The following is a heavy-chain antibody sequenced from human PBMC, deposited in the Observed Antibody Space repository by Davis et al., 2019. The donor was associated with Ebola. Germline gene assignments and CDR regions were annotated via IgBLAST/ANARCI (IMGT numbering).Heavy chain of an antibody. CDR2: IYTGDSDT. CDR1: GNSFTNLW. D-gene: IGHD6-13*01. CDR3: ARLSSSSWFHGMDV. J-gene: IGHJ6*02. V-gene: IGHV5-51*01. Sequence: GESLKISCKGSGNSFTNLWIAWVRQMPGKGLEWMGIIYTGDSDTRYSPSFRGQVTISADKSITTAYLQWSALKASDTAMYYCARLSSSSWFHGMDVWGQGTTVTVSS.